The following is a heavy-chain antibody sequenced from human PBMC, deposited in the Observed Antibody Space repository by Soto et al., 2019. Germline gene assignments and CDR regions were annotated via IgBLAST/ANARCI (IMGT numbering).Heavy chain of an antibody. CDR3: ARAHYGDYGYGMDV. Sequence: QLQLQESGSGLVKPSQTLSLACAVSGGSISSGGYSWSWIRQPPGKGLEWIGYIYHTGTTYYNPSLKSRVTIPVDRSRNQFSRKLSSVTAADTAVYYCARAHYGDYGYGMDVWGQGTTVTVSS. J-gene: IGHJ6*02. CDR2: IYHTGTT. V-gene: IGHV4-30-2*01. D-gene: IGHD4-17*01. CDR1: GGSISSGGYS.